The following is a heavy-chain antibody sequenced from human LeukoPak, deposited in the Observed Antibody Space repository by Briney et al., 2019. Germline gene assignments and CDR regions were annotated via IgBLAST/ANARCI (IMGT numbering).Heavy chain of an antibody. CDR3: ARAPVRVAAVGKYFDF. Sequence: SSETLSPTCAVYGRSFSNYYWSWIRQPPGKGLEWIGEINHSGSTNHNPSLKSRLTISVDTSQKQFSLKLSSVTAADTAVYYCARAPVRVAAVGKYFDFWGQGTLVIVSS. CDR1: GRSFSNYY. CDR2: INHSGST. D-gene: IGHD6-13*01. V-gene: IGHV4-34*01. J-gene: IGHJ4*02.